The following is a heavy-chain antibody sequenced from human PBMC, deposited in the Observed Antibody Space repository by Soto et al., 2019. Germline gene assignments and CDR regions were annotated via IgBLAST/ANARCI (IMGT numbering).Heavy chain of an antibody. CDR2: IYYSGST. Sequence: SETLSLTCTVSGASISSSDYYWSWIRQPPGKGLEWIGYIYYSGSTYYNPSLKSRVTISVDTSKNQFSLKLSSVTAADTAVYYCAREEAGGNWFDPWGQGTLVTVSS. V-gene: IGHV4-30-4*01. CDR1: GASISSSDYY. D-gene: IGHD3-10*01. J-gene: IGHJ5*02. CDR3: AREEAGGNWFDP.